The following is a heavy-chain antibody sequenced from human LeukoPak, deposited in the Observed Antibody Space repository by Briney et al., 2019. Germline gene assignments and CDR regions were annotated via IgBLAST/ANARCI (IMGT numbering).Heavy chain of an antibody. CDR3: ARTKPDYYDSSGYYYAFDI. V-gene: IGHV1-69*06. CDR1: GGTFSSYA. J-gene: IGHJ3*02. Sequence: SVKVSCKASGGTFSSYAISWVRQAPGQGLEWMGGIIPIFGTANYAQKFQGRVTITADKSTSTAYMELSSLRSEDTAVYYCARTKPDYYDSSGYYYAFDIWGQGTMVTVSS. D-gene: IGHD3-22*01. CDR2: IIPIFGTA.